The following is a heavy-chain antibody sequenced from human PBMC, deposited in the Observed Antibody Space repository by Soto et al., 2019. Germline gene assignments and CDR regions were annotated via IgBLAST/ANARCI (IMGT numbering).Heavy chain of an antibody. CDR2: IYYSGST. V-gene: IGHV4-59*01. J-gene: IGHJ6*02. D-gene: IGHD5-18*01. CDR1: GGSISSYY. Sequence: KPSETLSLTCTVPGGSISSYYWSWIRQPPGKGLEWIGYIYYSGSTNYNPSLKSRVTISVDTSKNQFSLKLSSVTAADTAVYYCAGRVDTAMVYYYYGMDVWGQGTTVTVSS. CDR3: AGRVDTAMVYYYYGMDV.